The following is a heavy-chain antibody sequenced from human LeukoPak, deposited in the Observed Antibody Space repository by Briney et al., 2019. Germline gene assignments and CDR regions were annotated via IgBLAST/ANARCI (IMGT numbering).Heavy chain of an antibody. Sequence: SETLSLTCTVSGGSISGSIYYWGWTRQPPGKGLEWIGSIYYSGSTYYNPSLKSRVTISVDTSKNQFSLKLSSVTAADTAVYYCARQLGYCSSTSCYADKVDYWGQGTLVTVSS. J-gene: IGHJ4*02. CDR2: IYYSGST. D-gene: IGHD2-2*01. CDR3: ARQLGYCSSTSCYADKVDY. CDR1: GGSISGSIYY. V-gene: IGHV4-39*01.